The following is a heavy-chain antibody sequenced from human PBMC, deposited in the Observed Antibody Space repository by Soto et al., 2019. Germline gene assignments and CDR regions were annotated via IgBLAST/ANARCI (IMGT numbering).Heavy chain of an antibody. CDR1: AFTFSSYA. J-gene: IGHJ6*02. CDR2: ISYDGSNK. D-gene: IGHD2-15*01. V-gene: IGHV3-30-3*01. CDR3: ARDRGGGYCSGGSCYLYGMDV. Sequence: QVQLVESGGGVVQPGRSLRLSCAASAFTFSSYAMHWVRQAPGKGLEWVAVISYDGSNKYYADSVKGRFTISRDKSRNTLYLQMKSLRAEDTAVDYCARDRGGGYCSGGSCYLYGMDVWGQGTTVTVSS.